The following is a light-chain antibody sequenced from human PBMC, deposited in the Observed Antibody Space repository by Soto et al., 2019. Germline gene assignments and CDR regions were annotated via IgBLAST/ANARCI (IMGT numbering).Light chain of an antibody. J-gene: IGKJ2*01. CDR2: AAS. V-gene: IGKV1-39*01. Sequence: DIQMTQSPSSLSASVGDRVTITCRASQSISSYLNWYQQKPGKAPKLLIYAASSLQSGVPSRFSGSGSGTDFTLTISSLQPEDFATYYCQQSYSTPPWVTSGQGTKVDIK. CDR3: QQSYSTPPWVT. CDR1: QSISSY.